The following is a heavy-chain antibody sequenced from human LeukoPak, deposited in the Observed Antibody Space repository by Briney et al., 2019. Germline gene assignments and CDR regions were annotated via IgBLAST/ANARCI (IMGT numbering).Heavy chain of an antibody. J-gene: IGHJ4*02. CDR2: IWFDGSNK. D-gene: IGHD1-7*01. Sequence: GRSLRLSCAASGFTFSDYGFLWLRQAPGKGLEWVAVIWFDGSNKYYAESVRGRFTISRDNSKNTLYLQMNSLRAEDTAVYYCASHNWNYDFEITYWGQGTLVTVSS. V-gene: IGHV3-33*01. CDR1: GFTFSDYG. CDR3: ASHNWNYDFEITY.